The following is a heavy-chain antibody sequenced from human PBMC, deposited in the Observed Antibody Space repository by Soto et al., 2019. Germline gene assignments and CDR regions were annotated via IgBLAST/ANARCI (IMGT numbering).Heavy chain of an antibody. CDR2: IVVGSGNT. Sequence: ASVKVSCKASGFTFTNSAVQWVRQARGQRLEWIGWIVVGSGNTNYAQKFQERVTITRDMSTSTAYMELSSLRSEDTAVYYCAAKYYDFWSGYYTRDIDYYYGMDVWGQGTTVTVSS. CDR3: AAKYYDFWSGYYTRDIDYYYGMDV. V-gene: IGHV1-58*01. J-gene: IGHJ6*02. D-gene: IGHD3-3*01. CDR1: GFTFTNSA.